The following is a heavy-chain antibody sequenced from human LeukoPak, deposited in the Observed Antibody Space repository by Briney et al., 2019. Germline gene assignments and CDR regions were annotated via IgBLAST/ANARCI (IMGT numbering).Heavy chain of an antibody. CDR2: TSSDGSKK. CDR3: ARDQRYCSSSSCPWEPFDY. D-gene: IGHD2-2*01. CDR1: GFTFSDHH. V-gene: IGHV3-30*03. J-gene: IGHJ4*02. Sequence: GGSLSLSCAASGFTFSDHHMHWVRQAPGKGLEWVAVTSSDGSKKYYADSVKGRFTISRDNSRNTLYLQMNSLRAEDTAVYYCARDQRYCSSSSCPWEPFDYWGQGTLVTVSS.